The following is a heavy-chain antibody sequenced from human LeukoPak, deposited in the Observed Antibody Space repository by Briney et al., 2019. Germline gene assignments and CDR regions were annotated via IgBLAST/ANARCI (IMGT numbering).Heavy chain of an antibody. J-gene: IGHJ4*02. CDR2: ISYDGSNK. D-gene: IGHD2-2*02. CDR3: ARDGDYCSSTSCYINY. V-gene: IGHV3-30-3*01. CDR1: GFTFSSYA. Sequence: GGSLRLSCAASGFTFSSYAMHWVRQAPGKGLEWVAVISYDGSNKYYADSVKGRFTISRDNAKNSLYLQMNSLRAEDTAVYYCARDGDYCSSTSCYINYWGQGTLVTVSS.